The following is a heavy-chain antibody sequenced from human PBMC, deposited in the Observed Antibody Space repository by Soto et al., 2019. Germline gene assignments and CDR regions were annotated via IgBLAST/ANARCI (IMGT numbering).Heavy chain of an antibody. D-gene: IGHD3-9*01. CDR2: IYYSGST. Sequence: SETLSLTCTVSGGSISSGDYYWSWIRQPPGKGLEWIGYIYYSGSTYYSPSFQGLVTISVDKSISTAYLQWNSLQASDTATYYCTKGEERTVQRFLDWVCGHWGQGTPVTVS. V-gene: IGHV4-30-4*01. CDR3: TKGEERTVQRFLDWVCGH. CDR1: GGSISSGDYY. J-gene: IGHJ4*02.